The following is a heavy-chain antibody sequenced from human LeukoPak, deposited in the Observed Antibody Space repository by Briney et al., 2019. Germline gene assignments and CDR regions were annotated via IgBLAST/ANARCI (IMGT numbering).Heavy chain of an antibody. D-gene: IGHD6-19*01. CDR1: GYAFTSYD. V-gene: IGHV1-3*04. Sequence: SVQVSCKASGYAFTSYDLHWWRQPPAQKGEERGGINNGNGNTKYSQTFQGRVTITRDTSASTAYMELSDLRSEDTAVYYGARDRTVAGPDEWGQGTLVTVSS. CDR3: ARDRTVAGPDE. J-gene: IGHJ4*02. CDR2: INNGNGNT.